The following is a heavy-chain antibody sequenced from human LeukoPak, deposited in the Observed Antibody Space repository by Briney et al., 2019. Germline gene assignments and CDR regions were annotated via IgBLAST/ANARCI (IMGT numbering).Heavy chain of an antibody. CDR3: ATDRGFGELRDY. Sequence: ASVKVSCKASGYTFTSYGISWVRQAPGQGLEWMGWISAYNGNTNYAQKLQGRVTMTEDTSTDTAYMELSSLRSEDTAVYYCATDRGFGELRDYWGQGTLVTVSS. CDR2: ISAYNGNT. J-gene: IGHJ4*02. CDR1: GYTFTSYG. V-gene: IGHV1-18*01. D-gene: IGHD3-10*01.